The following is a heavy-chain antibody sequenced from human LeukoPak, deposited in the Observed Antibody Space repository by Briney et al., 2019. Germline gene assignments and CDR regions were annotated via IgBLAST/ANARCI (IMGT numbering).Heavy chain of an antibody. CDR3: AKLWGYYDFWSGYSSSDDAFEI. V-gene: IGHV3-23*01. CDR1: GLTFNSDA. CDR2: ISRSGDTT. J-gene: IGHJ3*02. Sequence: GGSLRFSCAASGLTFNSDAMSWVRQAPGKGLEWVSIISRSGDTTYYADSVKGRFTISRDNSKNTLYLQMNSLRAEDTAVYYCAKLWGYYDFWSGYSSSDDAFEIWGQGTMVTVSS. D-gene: IGHD3-3*01.